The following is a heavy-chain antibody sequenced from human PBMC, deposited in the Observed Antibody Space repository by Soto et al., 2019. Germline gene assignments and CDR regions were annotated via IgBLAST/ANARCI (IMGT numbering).Heavy chain of an antibody. V-gene: IGHV4-31*02. J-gene: IGHJ4*02. CDR3: ARDTPYYDRSGWEDYFAY. D-gene: IGHD3-22*01. CDR2: SYYSGIT. CDR1: VCSISSGCYC. Sequence: SSTXSLTWTVAVCSISSGCYCLSWIRQHPGNGLDWIGYSYYSGITYYNPSLKSRCTISVDTFKNHFSLNLSSVTAADTAVYYCARDTPYYDRSGWEDYFAYWGQPPLVT.